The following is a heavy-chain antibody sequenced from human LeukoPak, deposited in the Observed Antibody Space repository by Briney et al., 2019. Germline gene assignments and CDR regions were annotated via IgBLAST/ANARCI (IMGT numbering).Heavy chain of an antibody. V-gene: IGHV3-30-3*01. J-gene: IGHJ5*02. CDR3: ASRQTHDA. CDR1: GYTLTELS. CDR2: ISYDGSNK. Sequence: SCKVSGYTLTELSMHWVRQAPGKGLEWVAVISYDGSNKYYADSVKGRFTISRDNSKNTLYLQMNSLRAEDTAVYYCASRQTHDAWGQGTLVTVSS.